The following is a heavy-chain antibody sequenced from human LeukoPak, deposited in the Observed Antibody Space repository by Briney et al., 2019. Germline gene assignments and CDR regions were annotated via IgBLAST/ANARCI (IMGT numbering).Heavy chain of an antibody. V-gene: IGHV3-48*04. CDR3: ARVGSSGWYGYYYYYMDV. Sequence: GGSLRLSCAASGFTFSSYSMNWVRQAPGKGLEWVSYISSSSSTIYYADSVKGRFTISRDNAKNSLYLQMNSLRAEDTAVYYCARVGSSGWYGYYYYYMDVWGKGTTVTVSS. CDR1: GFTFSSYS. J-gene: IGHJ6*03. CDR2: ISSSSSTI. D-gene: IGHD6-19*01.